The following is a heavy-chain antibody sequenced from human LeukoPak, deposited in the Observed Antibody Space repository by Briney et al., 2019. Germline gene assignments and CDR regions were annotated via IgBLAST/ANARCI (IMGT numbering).Heavy chain of an antibody. CDR3: AREVSEGFDF. V-gene: IGHV3-23*01. J-gene: IGHJ4*02. D-gene: IGHD3-22*01. CDR1: GFTFSSYA. Sequence: GGSLRLSCAASGFTFSSYAMSWVRQAPGKGLEWVSAISGSGGSTYYAGSVKGRFAISRDNAKNLLYLQMNSLRAEDTALYYCAREVSEGFDFWGQGTLVTVSS. CDR2: ISGSGGST.